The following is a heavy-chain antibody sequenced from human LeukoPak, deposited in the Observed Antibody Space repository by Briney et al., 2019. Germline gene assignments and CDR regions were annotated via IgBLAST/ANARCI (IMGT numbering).Heavy chain of an antibody. Sequence: ASVKVSCKASGYTFSSYGISWVRQAPGQGLEWMGWISVYNGNPEYAQKFQGRVIMTTDTFTSTAYMELRSLRSDDTAVYYCARWATSFDLWGQGTLVTVSS. V-gene: IGHV1-18*01. CDR2: ISVYNGNP. CDR1: GYTFSSYG. CDR3: ARWATSFDL. J-gene: IGHJ4*02. D-gene: IGHD6-6*01.